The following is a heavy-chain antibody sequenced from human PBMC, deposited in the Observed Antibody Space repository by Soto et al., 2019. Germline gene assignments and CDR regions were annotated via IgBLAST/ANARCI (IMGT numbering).Heavy chain of an antibody. J-gene: IGHJ4*02. CDR1: GVIFSSYS. D-gene: IGHD3-10*01. Sequence: EVQLVESGGGLVKPGGSLRLSCAASGVIFSSYSMTWVRQAPGKGLEWVSSISPRSDYIYFADSMRGRFTISRDNAQNSLYLHMNNLRAEDTAVYHCARVSGTLERYSDLDYWGQGTLVTVSS. V-gene: IGHV3-21*06. CDR3: ARVSGTLERYSDLDY. CDR2: ISPRSDYI.